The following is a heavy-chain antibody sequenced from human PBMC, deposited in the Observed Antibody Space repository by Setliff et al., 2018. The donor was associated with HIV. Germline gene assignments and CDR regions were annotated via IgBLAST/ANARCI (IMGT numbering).Heavy chain of an antibody. CDR1: RGTFNRYT. J-gene: IGHJ2*01. D-gene: IGHD5-12*01. Sequence: SVEVSCKASRGTFNRYTISWVRQAPGQGLEWTGGIIPMYGTTKYAKKFQGRVTLTADESTSTAYMELSGLKSEDTALYYCASAPPDIVATNDNWYFDVWGRGTLVTVSS. V-gene: IGHV1-69*13. CDR2: IIPMYGTT. CDR3: ASAPPDIVATNDNWYFDV.